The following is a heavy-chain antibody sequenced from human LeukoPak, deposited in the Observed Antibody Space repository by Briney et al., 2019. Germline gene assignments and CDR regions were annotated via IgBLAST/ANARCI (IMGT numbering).Heavy chain of an antibody. J-gene: IGHJ4*02. Sequence: GGSLRLSCAASGFTFSSYGMHWVRQAPGKGLEWVAVISYDGSNKYYADSVKGRFTISRGNSKNTLYLQMNSLRAEDTAVYYCAKVQDDSSSWAFDYWGQGTLVTVSS. CDR1: GFTFSSYG. CDR3: AKVQDDSSSWAFDY. V-gene: IGHV3-30*18. CDR2: ISYDGSNK. D-gene: IGHD6-13*01.